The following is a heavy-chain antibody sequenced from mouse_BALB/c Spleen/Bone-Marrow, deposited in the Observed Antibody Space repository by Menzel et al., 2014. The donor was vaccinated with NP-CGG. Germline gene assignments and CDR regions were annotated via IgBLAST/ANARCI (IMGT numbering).Heavy chain of an antibody. J-gene: IGHJ3*01. CDR1: GYTFTSYW. Sequence: QVQLKESGAELAKPGASVKMSCKASGYTFTSYWMHWVKQRPGQGLEWIGYINPSTGYTEYNQKFKDKATLTADKSSSTAYMQLSSLISEDSAVCYCARLEDYSFAYWGQGTLITVSA. CDR3: ARLEDYSFAY. CDR2: INPSTGYT. D-gene: IGHD1-1*01. V-gene: IGHV1-7*01.